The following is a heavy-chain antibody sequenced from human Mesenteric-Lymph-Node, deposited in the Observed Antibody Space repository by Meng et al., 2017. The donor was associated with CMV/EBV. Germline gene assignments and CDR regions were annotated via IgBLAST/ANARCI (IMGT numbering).Heavy chain of an antibody. CDR3: ARDSDELRYFDWLFPMDH. J-gene: IGHJ4*02. CDR1: GFTFSSYW. D-gene: IGHD3-9*01. Sequence: GESLKISCAASGFTFSSYWMHWVRQAPGKGLEWVASISSGTNYIHYADSVKGRFTISRDNAENSLSLQMNGLRVEDTAVYYCARDSDELRYFDWLFPMDHWGQGTLVTVSS. V-gene: IGHV3-21*01. CDR2: ISSGTNYI.